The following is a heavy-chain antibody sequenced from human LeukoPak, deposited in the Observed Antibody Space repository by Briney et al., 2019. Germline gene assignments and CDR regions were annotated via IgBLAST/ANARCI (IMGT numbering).Heavy chain of an antibody. CDR1: ELAFSGYV. J-gene: IGHJ5*02. D-gene: IGHD2-15*01. Sequence: GGSLRLSCAASELAFSGYVMSWVRQAPGKGLEWVSGISDSGDSTSYAESMKGRFTISRDNSKVTLYLQMNSLRAEDTAVYYCAKGGYTTCFDPLGQGTPVTVSA. CDR3: AKGGYTTCFDP. CDR2: ISDSGDST. V-gene: IGHV3-23*01.